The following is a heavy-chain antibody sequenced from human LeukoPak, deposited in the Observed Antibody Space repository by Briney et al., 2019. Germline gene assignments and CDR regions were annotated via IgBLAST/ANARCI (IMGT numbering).Heavy chain of an antibody. D-gene: IGHD1-14*01. J-gene: IGHJ4*02. Sequence: ASVKVSCKASGYTFTSYYMHWVRQAPGQGLEWMGIINPSGGGTNYAQKFQGRVTMTRDTSISTAYMELSRLRSDDTAVYYCARLPASDPLDYWGQGTLVTVSS. V-gene: IGHV1-2*02. CDR2: INPSGGGT. CDR3: ARLPASDPLDY. CDR1: GYTFTSYY.